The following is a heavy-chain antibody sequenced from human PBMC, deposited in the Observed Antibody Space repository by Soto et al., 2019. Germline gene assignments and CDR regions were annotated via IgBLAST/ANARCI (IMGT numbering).Heavy chain of an antibody. D-gene: IGHD4-17*01. CDR3: ARGRENDHGGNLXD. CDR2: IYYIGTT. J-gene: IGHJ1*01. Sequence: QVXLQXXXXXXXXXXXXLSXTXSVSGGSISSYYWSWIRQPPGKELEWIGCIYYIGTTNYNPSLKSRVTMSVDTSKNQFSLMLTSVTAADAAIYYCARGRENDHGGNLXDWGXGTLVTVSS. CDR1: GGSISSYY. V-gene: IGHV4-59*01.